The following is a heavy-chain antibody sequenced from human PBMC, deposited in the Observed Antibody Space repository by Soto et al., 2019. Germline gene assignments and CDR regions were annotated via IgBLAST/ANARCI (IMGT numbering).Heavy chain of an antibody. D-gene: IGHD2-2*03. CDR2: ITSTGSTR. J-gene: IGHJ4*02. CDR1: GFTFSSYE. CDR3: ASGYCTSSACHWNFDY. V-gene: IGHV3-48*03. Sequence: EVQLVESGGGLVQPGGSLRLSCAASGFTFSSYEMNWVRQAPGKGLEWVSDITSTGSTRYYADSVKGRFTISRDNAKNSLYLQMNRLRAEDTAVYYCASGYCTSSACHWNFDYWGQGTLVTVSS.